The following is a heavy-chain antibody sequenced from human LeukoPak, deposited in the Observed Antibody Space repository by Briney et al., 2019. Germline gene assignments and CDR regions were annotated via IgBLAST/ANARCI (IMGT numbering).Heavy chain of an antibody. CDR3: AGGSYYSYDY. J-gene: IGHJ4*02. CDR1: GFTFDDYG. D-gene: IGHD1-26*01. Sequence: PGGSLRLSCAASGFTFDDYGMSWVRQAPGKGLEWVSGINWNGGSTGYADSVKGRFTISRDNAKNSLYLQMNSLRAEDTAVYYCAGGSYYSYDYWGQGTLVTVSS. V-gene: IGHV3-20*04. CDR2: INWNGGST.